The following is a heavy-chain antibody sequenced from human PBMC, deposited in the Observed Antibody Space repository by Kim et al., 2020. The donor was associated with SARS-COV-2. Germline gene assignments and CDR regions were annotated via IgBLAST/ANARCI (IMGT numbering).Heavy chain of an antibody. Sequence: GGSLRLSCAASGFTFSSYAMHWVRQAPGKGLEWVAVISYDGSNKYYADSVKGRFTISRDNSKNTLYLQMNSLRAEDTAVYYCARGYSGSLYYFDYWGQGTLVTVSS. J-gene: IGHJ4*02. CDR2: ISYDGSNK. CDR3: ARGYSGSLYYFDY. V-gene: IGHV3-30*04. D-gene: IGHD1-26*01. CDR1: GFTFSSYA.